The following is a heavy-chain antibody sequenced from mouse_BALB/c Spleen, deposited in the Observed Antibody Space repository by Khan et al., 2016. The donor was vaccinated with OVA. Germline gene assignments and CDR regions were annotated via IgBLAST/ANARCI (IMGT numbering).Heavy chain of an antibody. J-gene: IGHJ2*01. CDR1: GYSITRDYA. D-gene: IGHD1-1*01. V-gene: IGHV3-2*02. CDR3: ARSVTITTVVATDFDY. CDR2: ISYSGRT. Sequence: EVQLVESGPGLVKPSQSLSLTCTVTGYSITRDYAWNWIRQFPGNKLEWMGYISYSGRTSHNPSPKSRIPITRDTSKNQFCLQLNSLTTEDTATYYCARSVTITTVVATDFDYWGQVTTLTVSS.